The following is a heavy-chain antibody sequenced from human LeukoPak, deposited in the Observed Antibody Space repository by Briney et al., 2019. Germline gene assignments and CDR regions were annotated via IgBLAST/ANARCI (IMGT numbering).Heavy chain of an antibody. CDR3: AKASPYYDSSGTPGELGAFDI. J-gene: IGHJ3*02. CDR2: MSGSGGTT. CDR1: GFTFSSYA. D-gene: IGHD3-22*01. Sequence: GGSLRLSCAASGFTFSSYAMSWVRQAPGKGLEWVSAMSGSGGTTYYPDSVKGRFTISRDNSKSTLYLQMSSLRVEDTAVYYCAKASPYYDSSGTPGELGAFDIWGQGTLVTVSS. V-gene: IGHV3-23*01.